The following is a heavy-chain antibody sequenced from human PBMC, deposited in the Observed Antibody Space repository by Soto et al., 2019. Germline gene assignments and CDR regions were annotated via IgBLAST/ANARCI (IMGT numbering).Heavy chain of an antibody. CDR2: IYYRGNA. D-gene: IGHD3-9*01. J-gene: IGHJ4*02. CDR1: DDSINSDKYY. CDR3: ARLEGLATISYYFDF. V-gene: IGHV4-39*01. Sequence: PSETLSLTCSVSDDSINSDKYYWGWIRQPPGMGLEWIGSIYYRGNAYYNPSLQTRVTISLDKSKSQFSLKLNSVTAADSAVYFCARLEGLATISYYFDFWGPGALVTVSS.